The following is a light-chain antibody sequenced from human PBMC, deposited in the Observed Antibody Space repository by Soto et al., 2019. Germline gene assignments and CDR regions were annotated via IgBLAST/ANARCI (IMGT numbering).Light chain of an antibody. V-gene: IGKV3-20*01. CDR1: QSVSGY. Sequence: EIVLTQSPVTLSLSPGERATLSCRASQSVSGYLAWYQQKPGQAPRLLIYGASNRATGIPARFSGSGSGTDFTLTISRLEPEDFAVYCCQQYGSSPRTFGQGTKVDIK. CDR2: GAS. J-gene: IGKJ1*01. CDR3: QQYGSSPRT.